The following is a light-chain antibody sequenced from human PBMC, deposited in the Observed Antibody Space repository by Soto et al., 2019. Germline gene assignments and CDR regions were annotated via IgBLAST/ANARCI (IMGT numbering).Light chain of an antibody. V-gene: IGKV3-11*01. Sequence: EIVLTQSPATLSLSPGERATLSCRASQSVSSYLAWYQQKPGQAPRLLIYDASNSATGIPARFSGSGSGTDFTLTISSLEPEDFAVYYWQQRSNWPPTTLGQGTKVEI. CDR1: QSVSSY. J-gene: IGKJ1*01. CDR2: DAS. CDR3: QQRSNWPPTT.